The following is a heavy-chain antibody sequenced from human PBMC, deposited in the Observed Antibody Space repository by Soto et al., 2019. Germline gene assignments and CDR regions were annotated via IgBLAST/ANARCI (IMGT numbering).Heavy chain of an antibody. Sequence: GGSLRLSCAASGFTFSSNAMSWVRQAPGKGLEWVSSISGSGGNTYYADSVKGRFTISRDNSKNTLYLQMNSLRAEDTAIYYCAKVPRGYSGYDYTFFDYWGQGTLVTVSS. CDR3: AKVPRGYSGYDYTFFDY. D-gene: IGHD5-12*01. CDR2: ISGSGGNT. V-gene: IGHV3-23*01. CDR1: GFTFSSNA. J-gene: IGHJ4*02.